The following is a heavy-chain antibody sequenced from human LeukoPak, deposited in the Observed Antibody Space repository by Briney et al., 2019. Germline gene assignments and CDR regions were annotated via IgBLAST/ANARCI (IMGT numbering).Heavy chain of an antibody. CDR1: GCTLTSYG. J-gene: IGHJ6*03. D-gene: IGHD6-13*01. CDR3: ARDAAGSSSWYRFYYYYYYMDV. V-gene: IGHV1-18*01. CDR2: ILAYNGNT. Sequence: EASVMGSCKASGCTLTSYGIGWLRQVPGHGREWIGWILAYNGNTYYAQKLQGRVTVTTDTSTSTAYMELRSLRSDDTAVYYCARDAAGSSSWYRFYYYYYYMDVWGKGTTVTVSS.